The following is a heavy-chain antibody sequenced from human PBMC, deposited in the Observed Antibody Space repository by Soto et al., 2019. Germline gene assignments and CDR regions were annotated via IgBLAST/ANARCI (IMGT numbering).Heavy chain of an antibody. J-gene: IGHJ3*02. CDR1: GFRFSDYS. Sequence: GGSLRLSCAASGFRFSDYSMSWIRQGPGRGLEWLSDMSGSGAFVNYADPVKGRFTISRDNAKNSLYLQMDSLRAEDTAVYYCARGGNLGYCSGATCYFDIWGRGTMVTVSS. D-gene: IGHD2-15*01. CDR3: ARGGNLGYCSGATCYFDI. V-gene: IGHV3-11*01. CDR2: MSGSGAFV.